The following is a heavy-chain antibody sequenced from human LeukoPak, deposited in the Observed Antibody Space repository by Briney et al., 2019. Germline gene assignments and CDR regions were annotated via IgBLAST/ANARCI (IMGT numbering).Heavy chain of an antibody. V-gene: IGHV3-23*01. CDR2: ISGSGGST. Sequence: GGSLRLSCAASGFTFSSYAMSWVRQAPGKGLEWVSAISGSGGSTYYADSVKGRFTISRDNSKNTLYLQMNSLGAEDTAVYYCAKEGTDLGYCSSTSCQEGFDPWGQGTLVTVSS. CDR1: GFTFSSYA. J-gene: IGHJ5*02. CDR3: AKEGTDLGYCSSTSCQEGFDP. D-gene: IGHD2-2*01.